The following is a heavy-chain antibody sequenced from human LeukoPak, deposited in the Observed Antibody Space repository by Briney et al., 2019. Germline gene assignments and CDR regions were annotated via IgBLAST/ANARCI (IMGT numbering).Heavy chain of an antibody. D-gene: IGHD3-10*01. V-gene: IGHV4-34*01. CDR2: INHSGST. CDR1: GGSFSGYY. CDR3: ARGPPYYYGSGSYDY. J-gene: IGHJ4*02. Sequence: SETLSLTCAVYGGSFSGYYWSWIRQPPGKGLEWIGEINHSGSTNYNPSLKSRVTISVDTSKNQFPLKLSSVTAADTAVYYCARGPPYYYGSGSYDYWGQGTLVTVSS.